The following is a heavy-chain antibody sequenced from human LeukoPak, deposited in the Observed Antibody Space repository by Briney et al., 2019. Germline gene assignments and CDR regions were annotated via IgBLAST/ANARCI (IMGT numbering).Heavy chain of an antibody. CDR3: AKLDYSNYYFDY. Sequence: GGSLRLSCAASGFTFSSYAMHWVRQAPGKGLEWVAVISYDGSNKYYADSVKGRFTISRDNSKNTLYLQMNSLRAEDTAVYYCAKLDYSNYYFDYWGQGTLVTVSS. CDR2: ISYDGSNK. CDR1: GFTFSSYA. J-gene: IGHJ4*02. D-gene: IGHD4-11*01. V-gene: IGHV3-30-3*02.